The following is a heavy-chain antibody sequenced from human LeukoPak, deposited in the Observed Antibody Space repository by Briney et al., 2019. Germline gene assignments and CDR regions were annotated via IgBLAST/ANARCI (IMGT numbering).Heavy chain of an antibody. J-gene: IGHJ4*02. D-gene: IGHD2-15*01. CDR3: ARGPYCSGGSCYSQYFDY. V-gene: IGHV1-18*01. Sequence: ASVKVSCKASVYTFTSYGISWVRQAPGQGLEWMGWISAYNANTKYAQKLQGRVSMTTDTSTSTAYMELRSLRSDDTAVYYCARGPYCSGGSCYSQYFDYWGQGTLVTVSS. CDR1: VYTFTSYG. CDR2: ISAYNANT.